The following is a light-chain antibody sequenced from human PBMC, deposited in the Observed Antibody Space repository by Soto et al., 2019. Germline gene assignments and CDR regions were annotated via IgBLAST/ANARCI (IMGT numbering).Light chain of an antibody. CDR3: QSYDSSLSAVV. CDR1: SSDVGGYNY. V-gene: IGLV2-8*01. J-gene: IGLJ2*01. CDR2: EVN. Sequence: QSALTQPPSASGSPGQSVAISCTGTSSDVGGYNYVSWYQQHPGKAPKLMIYEVNKRPSGVPDRFSGSASGTSASLAITGLQAEDEADYYCQSYDSSLSAVVIGGGTKLTVL.